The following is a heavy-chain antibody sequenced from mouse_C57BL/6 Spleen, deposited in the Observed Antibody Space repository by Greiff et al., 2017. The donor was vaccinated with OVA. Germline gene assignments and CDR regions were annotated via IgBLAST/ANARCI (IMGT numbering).Heavy chain of an antibody. V-gene: IGHV1-61*01. J-gene: IGHJ4*01. CDR2: IYPSDSET. Sequence: QVQLQQSGAELVRPGSSVKLSCKASGYTFTSYWMDWVKQRPGQGLEWIGNIYPSDSETHYNQKFKDKATLTVDKSSSTAYMQLSSLTSEDSAVYYCARGAAEEYYYAMDYWGQGTSVTVSS. D-gene: IGHD6-1*01. CDR1: GYTFTSYW. CDR3: ARGAAEEYYYAMDY.